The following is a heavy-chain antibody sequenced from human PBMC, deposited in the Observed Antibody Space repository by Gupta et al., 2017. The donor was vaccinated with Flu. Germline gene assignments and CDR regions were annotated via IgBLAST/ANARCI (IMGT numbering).Heavy chain of an antibody. Sequence: EVQLVESGGGLVKPGGSLSISCAASGFPFSRYSMNWVRQAPGGGLGWFSFISSSSSYIYYADSVKGRFTISRDNAKNSLYLQMNSLRTEDTAVYYCARPGDSGYRRNWYFDLWGRGTLVTVSS. CDR1: GFPFSRYS. CDR2: ISSSSSYI. J-gene: IGHJ2*01. CDR3: ARPGDSGYRRNWYFDL. D-gene: IGHD5-12*01. V-gene: IGHV3-21*01.